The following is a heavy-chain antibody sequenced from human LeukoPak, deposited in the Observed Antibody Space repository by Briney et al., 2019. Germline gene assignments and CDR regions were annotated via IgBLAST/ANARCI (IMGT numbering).Heavy chain of an antibody. Sequence: GGSLRLSCAGSGFTFSSYEMNWVRQAPGKGLEWVSYISSSGSTIYYADSVKGRFTISRDNAKNSLYLQMNSLRAEDTAVYYCARDYYGSGADPWGQGTLVTVSS. V-gene: IGHV3-48*03. J-gene: IGHJ5*02. CDR3: ARDYYGSGADP. D-gene: IGHD3-10*01. CDR1: GFTFSSYE. CDR2: ISSSGSTI.